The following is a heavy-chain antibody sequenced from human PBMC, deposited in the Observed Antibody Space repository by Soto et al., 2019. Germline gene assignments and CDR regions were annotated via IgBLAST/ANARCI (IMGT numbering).Heavy chain of an antibody. J-gene: IGHJ4*02. V-gene: IGHV3-66*04. CDR1: GVTVSSNY. CDR2: IYSGVST. CDR3: ARHGYNYGGGYFDY. D-gene: IGHD5-18*01. Sequence: EVQLVESGGGLVQPGGSLSPPFAAPGVTVSSNYMAWSRQAQGKGLGWVSVIYSGVSTYYADSVKGRFTTSRDNPKNTLYLQMNSLRAEDTAVYYCARHGYNYGGGYFDYWGQGTLVTVSS.